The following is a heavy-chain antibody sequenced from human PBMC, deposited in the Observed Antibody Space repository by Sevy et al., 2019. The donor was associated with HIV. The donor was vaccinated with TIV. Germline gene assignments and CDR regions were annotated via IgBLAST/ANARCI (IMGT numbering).Heavy chain of an antibody. CDR2: IYPGDSDT. CDR1: GYTFTDYW. Sequence: GGSLRLSCKGSGYTFTDYWIVWVRQMPGKGLEWMGIIYPGDSDTTYSPSLQGQVTISADKSISTTYLQWSGLKASDTAMYYCARGARGTLPSYYYYGMDVWGLGTTVTVSS. V-gene: IGHV5-51*01. J-gene: IGHJ6*02. D-gene: IGHD1-1*01. CDR3: ARGARGTLPSYYYYGMDV.